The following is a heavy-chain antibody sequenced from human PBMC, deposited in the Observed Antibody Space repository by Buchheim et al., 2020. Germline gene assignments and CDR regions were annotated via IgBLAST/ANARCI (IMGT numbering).Heavy chain of an antibody. D-gene: IGHD5-18*01. V-gene: IGHV4-30-4*07. CDR3: ARGRGYSYGGIDY. CDR2: IYYSGST. J-gene: IGHJ4*02. Sequence: QVQLQESGPGLVKPSQTLSLTCAVSGGSISSGGYSWSWIRQPPGKGLEWIGYIYYSGSTYYNPSLKSRVTIPVDTSKNQFSLKRSSVTAADTAVYYCARGRGYSYGGIDYWGQGTL. CDR1: GGSISSGGYS.